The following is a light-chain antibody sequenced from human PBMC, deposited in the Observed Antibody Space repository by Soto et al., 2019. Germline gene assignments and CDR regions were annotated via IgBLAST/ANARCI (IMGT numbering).Light chain of an antibody. CDR2: DAS. CDR3: QQRSNWPPEYT. Sequence: EIVLTQSPATLSLSPGERATLSCRASQSLSSYLAWYQQKPGQAPRLLIYDASNRATGIPARFSGSGSGTDFPLTISSLEPEDFAVYYCQQRSNWPPEYTFGQGTKLEIK. CDR1: QSLSSY. J-gene: IGKJ2*01. V-gene: IGKV3-11*01.